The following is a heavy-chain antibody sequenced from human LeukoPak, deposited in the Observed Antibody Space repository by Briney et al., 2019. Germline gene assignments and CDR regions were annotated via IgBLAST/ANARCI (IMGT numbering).Heavy chain of an antibody. V-gene: IGHV3-7*03. J-gene: IGHJ4*02. D-gene: IGHD6-19*01. Sequence: GGSLRLPCAASGFTFSRHWMSWVRQAPGKGLEWVANIKEDGSEKTYVDSVKGRFTISRDNAKNSLYLQINSLRAEDTAIYYCARLRIAVSATGGFDYWGQGTLVTVSS. CDR2: IKEDGSEK. CDR1: GFTFSRHW. CDR3: ARLRIAVSATGGFDY.